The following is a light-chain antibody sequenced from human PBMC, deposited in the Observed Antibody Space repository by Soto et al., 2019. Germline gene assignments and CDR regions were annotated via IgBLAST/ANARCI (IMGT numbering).Light chain of an antibody. CDR1: SSDVGGYNY. J-gene: IGLJ1*01. V-gene: IGLV2-14*01. CDR3: SSYRSTSPYV. CDR2: EVS. Sequence: QSVLTRPASVSGSPGQSITISCNGTSSDVGGYNYVSWYQQHPGKAPKLMIYEVSYRPSGVSNRFSGSKSGNTASLTISGLQAEDEADYFCSSYRSTSPYVFGTGTKV.